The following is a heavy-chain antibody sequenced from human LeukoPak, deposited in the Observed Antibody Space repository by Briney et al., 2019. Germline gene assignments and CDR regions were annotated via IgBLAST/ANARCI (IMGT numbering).Heavy chain of an antibody. J-gene: IGHJ4*02. D-gene: IGHD3-22*01. CDR3: ARGRQTPPRYYYDSSGLYPYFDY. CDR1: GFTFSSYA. V-gene: IGHV3-23*05. Sequence: GGSPRLSCAASGFTFSSYAMSWVRQAPGKGLEWVSAISSGGSTYYADSVKGRFTVSRDISKNTLYLQMNSLRAEDTAVYYCARGRQTPPRYYYDSSGLYPYFDYWGQGTLVTVSS. CDR2: ISSGGST.